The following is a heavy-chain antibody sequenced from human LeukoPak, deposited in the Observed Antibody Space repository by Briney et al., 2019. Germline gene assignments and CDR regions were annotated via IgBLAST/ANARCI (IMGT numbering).Heavy chain of an antibody. CDR1: GLPFSHYD. CDR2: ISSGGYTI. CDR3: ATDSSGFSY. D-gene: IGHD3-22*01. Sequence: GGSLRLSCAVSGLPFSHYDMNWVRQAPRKGLEWVSSISSGGYTIKYHDSVRGRFIISRDNANNSLYLQMNSLRGDDTASYYCATDSSGFSYWGQGILVAVSS. V-gene: IGHV3-48*03. J-gene: IGHJ4*02.